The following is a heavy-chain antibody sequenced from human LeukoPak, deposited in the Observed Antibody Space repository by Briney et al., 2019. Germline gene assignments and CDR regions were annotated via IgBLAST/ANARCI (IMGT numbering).Heavy chain of an antibody. J-gene: IGHJ4*02. CDR3: TRETPSTYYDILTGYYNPTPFDY. CDR1: GFTSGDYA. D-gene: IGHD3-9*01. Sequence: PGGSLRLSCTASGFTSGDYAMSWVRQAPGKGLEWVGFIRSKAYGGTTEYAASVKGRFTISRDDSKSIAYLQMNSLKTEDTAVYYCTRETPSTYYDILTGYYNPTPFDYWGQGTLVTVSS. V-gene: IGHV3-49*04. CDR2: IRSKAYGGTT.